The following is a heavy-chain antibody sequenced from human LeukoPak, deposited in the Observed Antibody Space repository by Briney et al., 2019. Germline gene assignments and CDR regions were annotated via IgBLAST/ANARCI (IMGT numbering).Heavy chain of an antibody. D-gene: IGHD5-12*01. CDR1: GFTFDDYA. J-gene: IGHJ6*03. V-gene: IGHV3-43D*03. CDR3: AKEEYIGAYMDV. Sequence: SGGSLRLSCAASGFTFDDYAMHWVRQAPGKGLEWVSLISWDGGSTYYADSVKGRFTISRDNSKNSLYLQMNSLRAEDTALYYCAKEEYIGAYMDVWGKGTTVTVSS. CDR2: ISWDGGST.